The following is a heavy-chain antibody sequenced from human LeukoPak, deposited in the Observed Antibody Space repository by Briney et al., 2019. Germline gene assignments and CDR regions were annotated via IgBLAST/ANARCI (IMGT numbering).Heavy chain of an antibody. CDR3: AREVEFCGGDCYSAGDFDP. D-gene: IGHD2-21*02. CDR1: GGTFSSYA. CDR2: IIPILGIA. J-gene: IGHJ5*02. V-gene: IGHV1-69*04. Sequence: SVKVSCKASGGTFSSYAISWVRQAPGQGLEWMGRIIPILGIANYAQKFQGRVTITADKSTSTVYMELSSLRSEDTAVYYCAREVEFCGGDCYSAGDFDPWGQGTLVTVSS.